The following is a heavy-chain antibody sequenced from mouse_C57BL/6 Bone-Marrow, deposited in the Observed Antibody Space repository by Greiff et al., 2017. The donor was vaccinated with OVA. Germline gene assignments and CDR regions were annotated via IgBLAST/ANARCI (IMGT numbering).Heavy chain of an antibody. V-gene: IGHV5-15*01. J-gene: IGHJ3*01. CDR3: AREDCSSLGGFAY. CDR1: GFTFSDYG. D-gene: IGHD1-1*01. CDR2: ISNLAYSI. Sequence: DVMLVESGGGLVQPGGSLKLSCAASGFTFSDYGMAWVRQAPRQGPEWVAFISNLAYSIYYADTVTGRFPISRENAKNTLYLEMSSLRSEDTAMYYCAREDCSSLGGFAYWGQGTLVTVSA.